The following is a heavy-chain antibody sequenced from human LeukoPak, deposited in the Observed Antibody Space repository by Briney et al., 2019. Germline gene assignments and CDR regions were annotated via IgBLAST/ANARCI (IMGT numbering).Heavy chain of an antibody. J-gene: IGHJ4*02. CDR3: AKEMYLPLPFDY. Sequence: PGGSLRLSCAASGFTFSSYGMHWVRQAPGKGLEWVAFIRYDASNKYYTESVKGRFTISRDNSKNTLYPQMSSLRAEDTAVYYCAKEMYLPLPFDYWGQGTLVTVSS. CDR1: GFTFSSYG. V-gene: IGHV3-30*02. D-gene: IGHD2-2*01. CDR2: IRYDASNK.